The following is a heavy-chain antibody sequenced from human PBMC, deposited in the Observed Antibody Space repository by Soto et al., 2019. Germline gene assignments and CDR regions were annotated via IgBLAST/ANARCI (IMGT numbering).Heavy chain of an antibody. Sequence: EVQVLESGGGLVQPGGSLRLSCEGSGFTVSSHAMTWIRQAPGKGPEWVSTVTADGGTSYADSVKGRLAMSRDTSENTLYLQMNSLGAEDTAAYYCAPHVSCSGGSCQYDAFAIRGQGTMVTVSS. CDR3: APHVSCSGGSCQYDAFAI. V-gene: IGHV3-23*01. CDR1: GFTVSSHA. CDR2: VTADGGT. J-gene: IGHJ3*02. D-gene: IGHD2-15*01.